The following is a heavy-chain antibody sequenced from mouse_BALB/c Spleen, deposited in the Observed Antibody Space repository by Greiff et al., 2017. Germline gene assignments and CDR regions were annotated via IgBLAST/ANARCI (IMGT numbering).Heavy chain of an antibody. CDR1: GFTFSSYA. V-gene: IGHV5-6-5*01. Sequence: EVQGVESGGGLVKPGGSLKLSCAASGFTFSSYAMSWVRQTPEKRLEWVASISSGGSTYYPDSVKGRFTISRDNARNILYLQMSSLRSEDTAMYYCAREDGYDYWYFDVWGAGTTVTVSS. D-gene: IGHD2-2*01. CDR2: ISSGGST. CDR3: AREDGYDYWYFDV. J-gene: IGHJ1*01.